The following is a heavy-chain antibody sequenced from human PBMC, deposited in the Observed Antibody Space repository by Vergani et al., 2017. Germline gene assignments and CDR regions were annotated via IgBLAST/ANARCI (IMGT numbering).Heavy chain of an antibody. D-gene: IGHD6-19*01. J-gene: IGHJ4*02. CDR3: AGDLPSGAVAGTLYY. CDR1: GGSISSSSYY. CDR2: IYYSGST. Sequence: QLQLQESGPGLVKPSETLSLTCTVSGGSISSSSYYWGWIRQPPGKGLEWIGSIYYSGSTYYNPSLKSRVTISVDTSKNQFSLKLSSVTAADTAVYYCAGDLPSGAVAGTLYYWGQGTLVTVSS. V-gene: IGHV4-39*07.